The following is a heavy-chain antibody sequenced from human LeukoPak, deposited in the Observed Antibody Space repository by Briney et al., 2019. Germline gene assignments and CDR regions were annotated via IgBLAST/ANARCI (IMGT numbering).Heavy chain of an antibody. CDR3: AKDKNGYPDY. D-gene: IGHD5-24*01. CDR1: GFTFDDYA. J-gene: IGHJ4*02. V-gene: IGHV3-43*02. CDR2: ISGDGGST. Sequence: GGSLRLSCAASGFTFDDYAMHWVRQAPGKGLEWVSLISGDGGSTYYADSVKGLFTISRDNSKSSLYLQMNSLRTEDTALYYCAKDKNGYPDYWGQGTLVTVSS.